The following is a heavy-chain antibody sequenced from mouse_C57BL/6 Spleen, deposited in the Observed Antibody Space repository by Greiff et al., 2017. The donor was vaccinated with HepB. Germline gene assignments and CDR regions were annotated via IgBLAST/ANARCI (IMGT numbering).Heavy chain of an antibody. CDR1: GYAFSSSW. V-gene: IGHV1-82*01. J-gene: IGHJ3*01. CDR3: AYYGSSPFAY. D-gene: IGHD1-1*01. CDR2: IYPGDGDT. Sequence: VHLVESVPELVKPGASVKISCKASGYAFSSSWMNWVKQRPGQGLEWIGRIYPGDGDTNYNGKFKGKATLTADKSSSTAYMQLSSLTSEDSAVYFCAYYGSSPFAYWGQGTLVTVSA.